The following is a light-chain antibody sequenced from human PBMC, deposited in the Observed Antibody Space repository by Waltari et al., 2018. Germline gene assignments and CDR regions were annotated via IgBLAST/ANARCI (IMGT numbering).Light chain of an antibody. CDR2: EVN. CDR1: NNDIGSYNL. Sequence: QSALTQPASVSGSPGQSITISCTGTNNDIGSYNLVPWYQQHPGKAPKVIIFEVNKRPSGVSNRFSGSKSGNTASRTVSGLHPEDEADYYCCSYAGTPRVVFGGGTKLTVL. CDR3: CSYAGTPRVV. V-gene: IGLV2-23*02. J-gene: IGLJ2*01.